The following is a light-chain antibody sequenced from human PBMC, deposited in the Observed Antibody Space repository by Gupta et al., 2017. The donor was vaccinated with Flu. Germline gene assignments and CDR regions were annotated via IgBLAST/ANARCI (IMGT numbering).Light chain of an antibody. CDR3: QQYDNLPSIT. CDR1: QDISNY. CDR2: DAS. V-gene: IGKV1-33*01. J-gene: IGKJ5*01. Sequence: DRVVITCQASQDISNYLNWYQQKPGKAPKLLIYDASNLETGVPSRFSGSGSGTDFTFTISSLQPEDIATYYCQQYDNLPSITFGQGTRLEIK.